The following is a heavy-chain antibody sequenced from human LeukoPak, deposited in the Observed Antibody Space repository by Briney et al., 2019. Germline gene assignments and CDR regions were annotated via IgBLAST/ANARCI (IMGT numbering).Heavy chain of an antibody. CDR1: GFTFSDYY. V-gene: IGHV3-11*01. J-gene: IGHJ5*02. CDR2: ISSSGSTI. Sequence: PGGSLRLSCAASGFTFSDYYMSWIRQAPGKGLEWVSYISSSGSTIYYADSVKGRFTISRDNAKNSLYLQMNSLRAEDTAVYYCARDREAYSSSWYGEYNWFDPWGQGTLVTVSS. D-gene: IGHD6-13*01. CDR3: ARDREAYSSSWYGEYNWFDP.